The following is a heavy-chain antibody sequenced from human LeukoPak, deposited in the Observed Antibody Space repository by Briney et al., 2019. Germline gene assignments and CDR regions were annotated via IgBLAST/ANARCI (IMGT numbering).Heavy chain of an antibody. CDR2: IYTSGST. J-gene: IGHJ6*02. CDR1: GGSISSYY. Sequence: PSETLSLTCTVSGGSISSYYWSWIRQPAGKGLEWIGRIYTSGSTNYNPSLKSRVTISVDTSKNQFSLKLSSVTAADTAVYYCAREGGSYCSSTSCNLYYYYGMDVWGQGTTVTVSS. V-gene: IGHV4-4*07. CDR3: AREGGSYCSSTSCNLYYYYGMDV. D-gene: IGHD2-2*01.